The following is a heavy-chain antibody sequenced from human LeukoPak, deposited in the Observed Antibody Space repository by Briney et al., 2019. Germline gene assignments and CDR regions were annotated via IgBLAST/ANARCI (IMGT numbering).Heavy chain of an antibody. D-gene: IGHD6-6*01. J-gene: IGHJ4*02. CDR1: GFTFRNYY. CDR2: ISLDGNNE. CDR3: AREAARRSNYFDY. Sequence: GGSLRLSCAASGFTFRNYYMHWVRQAPGKGLEWVAVISLDGNNEYYADSVKGRFSLSRDNSMNTLYLQLNSLRTEDTAMYYCAREAARRSNYFDYWGQGTLVTVSS. V-gene: IGHV3-30-3*01.